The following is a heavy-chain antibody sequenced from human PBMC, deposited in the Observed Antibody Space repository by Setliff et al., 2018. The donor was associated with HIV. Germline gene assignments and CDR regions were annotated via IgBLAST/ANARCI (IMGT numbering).Heavy chain of an antibody. J-gene: IGHJ2*01. CDR2: IYYSGST. Sequence: KTSETLSLTCTVSGGSISSHYWGWIRQPPGKGLEWIGYIYYSGSTNYNPSLKSRVTISVDTSKNQFSLKLSSVTAADTAVYYCLLWTGYYTYWFFDLWGRGALVTVSS. CDR3: LLWTGYYTYWFFDL. CDR1: GGSISSHY. V-gene: IGHV4-59*11. D-gene: IGHD3-3*01.